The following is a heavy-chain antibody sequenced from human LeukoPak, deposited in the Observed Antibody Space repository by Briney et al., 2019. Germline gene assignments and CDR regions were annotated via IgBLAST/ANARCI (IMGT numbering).Heavy chain of an antibody. J-gene: IGHJ6*03. CDR2: ISGSGGST. D-gene: IGHD3-10*01. V-gene: IGHV3-23*01. CDR1: GFTFSRYA. Sequence: PGGSLRLSCAASGFTFSRYAMSWVRQAPGKGLEWVSAISGSGGSTYYADSVKGRFTISRDNSKNTLYLQMNSLRAEDTAVYYCAKGVNTMVRGVDYYYYYMDVWGKGTTVTISS. CDR3: AKGVNTMVRGVDYYYYYMDV.